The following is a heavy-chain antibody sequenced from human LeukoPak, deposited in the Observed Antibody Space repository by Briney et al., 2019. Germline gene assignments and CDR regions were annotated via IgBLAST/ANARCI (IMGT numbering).Heavy chain of an antibody. V-gene: IGHV1-69*04. Sequence: ASVKVSCKASGGTFSSYAISWVRQAPGQGLEWMGRIIPIFGIANYAQKFQGRVTITADKSTSTAYMELSSLRSEDTAVYYCARAGEDTVVVPEWFDPWGQGTLVTVSS. D-gene: IGHD2-2*01. CDR3: ARAGEDTVVVPEWFDP. J-gene: IGHJ5*02. CDR2: IIPIFGIA. CDR1: GGTFSSYA.